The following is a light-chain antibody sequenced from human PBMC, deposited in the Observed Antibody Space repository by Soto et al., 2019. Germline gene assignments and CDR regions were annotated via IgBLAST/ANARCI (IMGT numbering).Light chain of an antibody. J-gene: IGKJ1*01. CDR3: HQYGKSPRT. CDR2: GAF. V-gene: IGKV3-20*01. Sequence: DIVLTQSPGTLSLSPWERVTLSCMASQIVPSDYLAWYHQEPGQAPRLLIYGAFNRATGIPDRFSGSGSGTDFTLSISRLEPGDFGVYFCHQYGKSPRTFGQGTKVDIK. CDR1: QIVPSDY.